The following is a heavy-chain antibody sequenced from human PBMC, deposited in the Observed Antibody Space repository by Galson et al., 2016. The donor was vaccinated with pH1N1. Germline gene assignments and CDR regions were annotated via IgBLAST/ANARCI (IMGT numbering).Heavy chain of an antibody. Sequence: SVKVSCKASGGTFSSYGISWVRQAPGQGLEWMGGIIPVFSMAKYAQKFQGRVTITADGSTSTVYMELSSLTSEDTAVYYCARGKLTGPTYCWGQGTLVTVSS. J-gene: IGHJ4*02. V-gene: IGHV1-69*13. CDR3: ARGKLTGPTYC. CDR1: GGTFSSYG. CDR2: IIPVFSMA. D-gene: IGHD3-9*01.